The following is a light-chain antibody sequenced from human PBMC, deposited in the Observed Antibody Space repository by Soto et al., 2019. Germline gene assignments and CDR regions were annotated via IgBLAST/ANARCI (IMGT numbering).Light chain of an antibody. V-gene: IGLV1-51*02. J-gene: IGLJ1*01. CDR1: TSNIGNNY. CDR3: GTWDSSLSGYG. Sequence: TQPPSVSAAPGQKVTISCSGSTSNIGNNYVSWFQQLPGTAPKLLIYENDKRPSGIPDRFSGSTSGTSATLGINGLQTGDEADYYCGTWDSSLSGYGFATGTKVTVL. CDR2: END.